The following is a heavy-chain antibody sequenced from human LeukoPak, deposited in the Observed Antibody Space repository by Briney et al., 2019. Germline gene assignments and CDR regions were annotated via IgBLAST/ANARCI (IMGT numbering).Heavy chain of an antibody. V-gene: IGHV4-30-2*03. J-gene: IGHJ4*02. Sequence: SETLSLTCTVSGGSISSGGYYWSWIRQPPGKGLEWIGYIYYSGSTYYNPSLKSRVTISVDTSKNQFSLKLSSVTAADTAVYYCARHPLPHDCSSTSCYPYYFDYWGQGTLVTVSS. CDR1: GGSISSGGYY. D-gene: IGHD2-2*01. CDR3: ARHPLPHDCSSTSCYPYYFDY. CDR2: IYYSGST.